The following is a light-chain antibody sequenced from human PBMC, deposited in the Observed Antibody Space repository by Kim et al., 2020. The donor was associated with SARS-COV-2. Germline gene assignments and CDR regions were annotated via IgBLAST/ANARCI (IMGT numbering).Light chain of an antibody. Sequence: SYELTQPPSVSVSPGQTAIITCSGDGLGDRYTFWFQQKPGHSPVLVFYQDIKRTSGIPERFSGSNSGNTATLTISGTQAMDEADYYCQTWDSGTAVVFGGGTQLTVL. V-gene: IGLV3-1*01. CDR2: QDI. J-gene: IGLJ3*02. CDR3: QTWDSGTAVV. CDR1: GLGDRY.